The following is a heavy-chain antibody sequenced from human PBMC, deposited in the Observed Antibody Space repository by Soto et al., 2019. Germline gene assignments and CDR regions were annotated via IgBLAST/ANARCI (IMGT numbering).Heavy chain of an antibody. Sequence: HVQLQESGPGLVKPSETLSLTCTVSGGSVSSGSYYWSWIRQPPGKGLEWIGYIYYSGSTNYNPSLKSRVTISVDTSKNQFSLKLNSVTAADTAVYYCASYSSGWYDVSYWGQGTLVTVSS. CDR2: IYYSGST. V-gene: IGHV4-61*01. CDR1: GGSVSSGSYY. D-gene: IGHD6-19*01. CDR3: ASYSSGWYDVSY. J-gene: IGHJ4*02.